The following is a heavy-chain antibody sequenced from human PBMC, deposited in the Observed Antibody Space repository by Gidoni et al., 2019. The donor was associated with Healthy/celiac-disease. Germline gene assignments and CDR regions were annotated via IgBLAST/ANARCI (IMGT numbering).Heavy chain of an antibody. V-gene: IGHV3-21*01. CDR2: ISSSSSYI. CDR1: GFTFSSYS. J-gene: IGHJ4*02. Sequence: EVQLVESGGGLVKPGGSLSRSCAASGFTFSSYSMNWVRQAPGKGLEWVASISSSSSYIYYADSGKGRFTISRDNAKNSLYLQMNSLRAEDTAVYYCASNEGYCSGGSSCSLDYWGQGTLVTVSS. D-gene: IGHD2-15*01. CDR3: ASNEGYCSGGSSCSLDY.